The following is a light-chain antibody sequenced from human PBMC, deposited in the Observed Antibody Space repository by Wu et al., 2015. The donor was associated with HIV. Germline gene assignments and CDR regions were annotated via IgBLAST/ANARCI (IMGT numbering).Light chain of an antibody. J-gene: IGKJ1*01. CDR1: QSVRTN. V-gene: IGKV3-15*01. CDR2: GTS. CDR3: HQYNNWPPWT. Sequence: EIVLTQSPGTLSLSPGERATLSCRASQSVRTNYLAWYQQKPGQAPRLLIYGTSTRATGIPARFSGSGSGTEFTLTISSLQSEDFAVYYCHQYNNWPPWTFGQGTKVEIK.